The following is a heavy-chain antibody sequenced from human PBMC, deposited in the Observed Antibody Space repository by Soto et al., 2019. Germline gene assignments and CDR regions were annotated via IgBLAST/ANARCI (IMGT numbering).Heavy chain of an antibody. V-gene: IGHV4-61*01. J-gene: IGHJ5*02. Sequence: SQTLSLTCTVSGGSVSSGSYYWSWIRQPPGKRLEWIGYIYYSGSTNYNHSLKSRVTIAVETSKNQFSLKLSSAPAADTAVYYCARGAVDILTGYPVGNWFDPWGQGALVTVSS. CDR1: GGSVSSGSYY. D-gene: IGHD3-9*01. CDR3: ARGAVDILTGYPVGNWFDP. CDR2: IYYSGST.